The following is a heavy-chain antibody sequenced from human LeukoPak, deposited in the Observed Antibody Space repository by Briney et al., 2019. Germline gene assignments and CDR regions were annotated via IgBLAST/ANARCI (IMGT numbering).Heavy chain of an antibody. D-gene: IGHD1-26*01. CDR2: INPSGGST. V-gene: IGHV1-46*01. CDR3: ARYPYSGSAYFDY. Sequence: ASVKVSCKASGYTFTSYYMHWVRQAPGQGLEWMGIINPSGGSTSYAQKFQGRVTITADKSTSTAYMELSSLRSEDTAVYYCARYPYSGSAYFDYWGQGTLVTVSS. CDR1: GYTFTSYY. J-gene: IGHJ4*02.